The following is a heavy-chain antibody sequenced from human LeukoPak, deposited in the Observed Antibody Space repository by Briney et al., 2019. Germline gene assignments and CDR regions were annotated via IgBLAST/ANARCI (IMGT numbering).Heavy chain of an antibody. D-gene: IGHD2-15*01. CDR1: GGTFSSYA. CDR3: AREVAATPDYYYYMDA. J-gene: IGHJ6*03. CDR2: IIPIFGTA. V-gene: IGHV1-69*01. Sequence: EVSCKASGGTFSSYAISWVRQAPGQGLEWMGGIIPIFGTANYAQKFQGRVTITADESTSTAYMELSSLRSEDTAVYYCAREVAATPDYYYYMDAWGKGTTVTISS.